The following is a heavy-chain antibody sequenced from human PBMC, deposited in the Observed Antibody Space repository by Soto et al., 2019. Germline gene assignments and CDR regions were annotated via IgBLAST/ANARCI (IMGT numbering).Heavy chain of an antibody. CDR1: GDSISTNKW. J-gene: IGHJ4*01. CDR2: IQHSGPF. Sequence: QVQLQESGPRLVKPSETLSLRCSVSGDSISTNKWWSWVRQAPGKGLEWIGEIQHSGPFHYNPSLLSRVAMTVDKSTNECCLQLTPVTAADTALYFCARHDNRTLGGTYFDLWGHGIRVTGSS. V-gene: IGHV4-4*02. D-gene: IGHD1-1*01. CDR3: ARHDNRTLGGTYFDL.